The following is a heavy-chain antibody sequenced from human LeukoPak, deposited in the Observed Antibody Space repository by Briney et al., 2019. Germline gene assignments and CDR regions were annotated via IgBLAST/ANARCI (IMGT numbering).Heavy chain of an antibody. CDR3: ARDATSEHYFDY. CDR2: ISYDGSNK. J-gene: IGHJ4*02. V-gene: IGHV3-30-3*01. CDR1: GFTFSSYA. D-gene: IGHD1-26*01. Sequence: GGSLRLSCAASGFTFSSYAMYWVRQAPGEGLEWVAVISYDGSNKYYADSVKGRFTISRDNSKNSLYLQMTSLRAEDTAVYYCARDATSEHYFDYWGQGTLVTVSS.